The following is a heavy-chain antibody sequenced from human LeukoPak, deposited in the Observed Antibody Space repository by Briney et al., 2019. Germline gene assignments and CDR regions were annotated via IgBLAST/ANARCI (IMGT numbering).Heavy chain of an antibody. CDR3: ARDQLGGSCSSTRCYTSFNS. D-gene: IGHD2-2*02. Sequence: GGSLRLSCAASGFTVSSNYMGWVRQAPGKGLEWVSIIYSGGRTYYADSVKGRFTISRDNSKDTLFLQMNSLRAEDTAVYYCARDQLGGSCSSTRCYTSFNSWGQGTLVTVSS. CDR2: IYSGGRT. CDR1: GFTVSSNY. V-gene: IGHV3-53*01. J-gene: IGHJ5*02.